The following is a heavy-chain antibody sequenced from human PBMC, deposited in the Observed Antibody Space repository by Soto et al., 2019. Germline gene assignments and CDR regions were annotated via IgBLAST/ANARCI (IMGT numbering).Heavy chain of an antibody. CDR1: GGSISSYY. D-gene: IGHD6-6*01. CDR2: IYYSGST. Sequence: SETLSLTCTVSGGSISSYYWSWIQQPPGKGLEWIGYIYYSGSTNYNPSLKSRVTISVDTSKNQFSLKLSSVTAADTAVYYCARDSGSSSYNWFDPWGQGTLVTVSS. J-gene: IGHJ5*02. V-gene: IGHV4-59*01. CDR3: ARDSGSSSYNWFDP.